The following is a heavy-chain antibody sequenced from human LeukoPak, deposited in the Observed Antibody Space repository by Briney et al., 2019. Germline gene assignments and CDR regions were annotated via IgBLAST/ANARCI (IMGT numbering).Heavy chain of an antibody. D-gene: IGHD6-13*01. CDR1: GFTFSSYW. CDR3: AREPTYSSSWYTTCDF. CDR2: IKQDGSEK. J-gene: IGHJ4*02. Sequence: GGSLRLSCAASGFTFSSYWMSWVRQAPGKGLEWVANIKQDGSEKYYVDSVKGRFTISRDNAKNSLYLQMNSLRAEDTAVYYCAREPTYSSSWYTTCDFWGQGTLVTASS. V-gene: IGHV3-7*01.